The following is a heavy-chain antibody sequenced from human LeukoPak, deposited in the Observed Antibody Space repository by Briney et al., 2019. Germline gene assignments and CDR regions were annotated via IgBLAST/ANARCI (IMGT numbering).Heavy chain of an antibody. CDR1: GGSISSYY. V-gene: IGHV4-59*01. CDR3: ARGRGYSYGYEGPFDY. CDR2: IYYSGST. J-gene: IGHJ4*02. Sequence: SETLSLTCTVSGGSISSYYWSWIRQPPGKGLEWIGYIYYSGSTNYNPSLKSRVTISVDTSKNQFSLKLSSVTAADTAVYYCARGRGYSYGYEGPFDYWGQGTLVTVSS. D-gene: IGHD5-18*01.